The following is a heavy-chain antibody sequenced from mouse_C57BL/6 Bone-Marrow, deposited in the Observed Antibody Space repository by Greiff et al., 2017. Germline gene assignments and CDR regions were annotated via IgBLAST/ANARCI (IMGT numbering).Heavy chain of an antibody. CDR2: IRSKSSNSAT. Sequence: EVQRVESGGGLVQPKGSLKLSCAASGFTFTTYAMHWVRQAPGKGLEWVARIRSKSSNSATYYAYSVKDRFTSSRDDSQSMLYLEMNDLKTEDTAMYYCVIGGDGPQAWFAYWGQGTLVTVSA. CDR3: VIGGDGPQAWFAY. D-gene: IGHD2-3*01. CDR1: GFTFTTYA. J-gene: IGHJ3*01. V-gene: IGHV10-3*01.